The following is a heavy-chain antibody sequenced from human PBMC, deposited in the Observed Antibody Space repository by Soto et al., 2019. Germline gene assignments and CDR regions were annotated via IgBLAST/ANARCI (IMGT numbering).Heavy chain of an antibody. CDR2: ISGRGGST. D-gene: IGHD2-2*01. V-gene: IGHV3-23*01. CDR3: AKVSRGIGVVPAARN. CDR1: GHTFHNYD. Sequence: EVQLLESGGGLEQPGGSLRLSCVGSGHTFHNYDLNWYRQATGKGLEWVSGISGRGGSTYYVVSMRGRLNISRADSKNTLYLQMNSLRAEDTAVYYCAKVSRGIGVVPAARNGGQGTVLTVSS. J-gene: IGHJ4*02.